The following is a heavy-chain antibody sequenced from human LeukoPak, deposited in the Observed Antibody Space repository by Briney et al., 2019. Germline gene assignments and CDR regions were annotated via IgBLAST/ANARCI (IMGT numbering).Heavy chain of an antibody. D-gene: IGHD3-22*01. V-gene: IGHV3-21*01. Sequence: PGGSLRLSCAASGFTFSSYSMNWVRQAPGKGLEWVSSVSSGSSYIYYADSVKGRFTISRDNAKNSLYLQMNSLRAEDTAAYYCARDSDYYDSSGTHDYWGQGTLVTVSS. CDR1: GFTFSSYS. CDR3: ARDSDYYDSSGTHDY. J-gene: IGHJ4*02. CDR2: VSSGSSYI.